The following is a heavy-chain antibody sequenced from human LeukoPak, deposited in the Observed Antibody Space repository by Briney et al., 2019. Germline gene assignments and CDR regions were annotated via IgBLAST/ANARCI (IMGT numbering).Heavy chain of an antibody. CDR3: ARDGYGSVLGGGLDY. CDR2: IIPIFGTA. J-gene: IGHJ4*02. CDR1: GCTFSSYA. D-gene: IGHD3-10*01. V-gene: IGHV1-69*13. Sequence: SSVKVSCKASGCTFSSYAISWVRQAPGQGLEWMGGIIPIFGTAHYAQKFQGRVTSPADESTSTAYMELSSLRSEDTAVYYCARDGYGSVLGGGLDYWGQGTLVTVSS.